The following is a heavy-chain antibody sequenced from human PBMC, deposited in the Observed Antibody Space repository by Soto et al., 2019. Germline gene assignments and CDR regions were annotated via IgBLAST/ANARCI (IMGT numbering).Heavy chain of an antibody. Sequence: SVKVSCKASGGTFSSYAISWVRQPPGQGLEWMGVIIPIFGTANYAQKVQGRVTITADESTSSAYMELCSLRSEDTAVYYCARVVGGTTFDYYNHRMDVWGQGTMVTVSS. CDR1: GGTFSSYA. J-gene: IGHJ6*02. CDR2: IIPIFGTA. D-gene: IGHD1-26*01. V-gene: IGHV1-69*13. CDR3: ARVVGGTTFDYYNHRMDV.